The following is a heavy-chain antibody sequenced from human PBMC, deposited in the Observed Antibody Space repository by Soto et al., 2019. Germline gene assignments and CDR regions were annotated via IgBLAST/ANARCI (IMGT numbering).Heavy chain of an antibody. D-gene: IGHD6-19*01. V-gene: IGHV3-23*01. CDR2: ISGSGGST. CDR1: GFTFSSYA. J-gene: IGHJ4*02. Sequence: GGFLRLSCAASGFTFSSYAMSWVRQAPGKGLEWVSAISGSGGSTYYADSVKGRFTISRDNSKNTLYLQMNSLRAEDTAVYYCAKDRNLDSSGLDYWGQGTLVTVSS. CDR3: AKDRNLDSSGLDY.